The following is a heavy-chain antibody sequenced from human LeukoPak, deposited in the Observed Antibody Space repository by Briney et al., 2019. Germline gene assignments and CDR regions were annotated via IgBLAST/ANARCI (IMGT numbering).Heavy chain of an antibody. D-gene: IGHD4-17*01. CDR2: IRGSGTST. J-gene: IGHJ3*01. CDR1: GFTFSRYA. CDR3: AEDPNGDYVGAFDF. V-gene: IGHV3-23*01. Sequence: PGGSLRLSCAASGFTFSRYAMIWVRQAPGKGLEWVSAIRGSGTSTYYADSVKGRFTISRDNSKNMLYLQMNSLRAEDTAIYYCAEDPNGDYVGAFDFWGQGRMVTVSS.